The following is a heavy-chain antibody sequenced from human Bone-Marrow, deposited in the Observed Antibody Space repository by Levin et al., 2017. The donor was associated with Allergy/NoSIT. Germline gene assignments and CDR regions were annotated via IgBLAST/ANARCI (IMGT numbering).Heavy chain of an antibody. V-gene: IGHV4-31*03. Sequence: SSETLSLTCTVSGGSISSGGYYWSWIRQHPGKGLEWIGYIYYSGSTYYNPSLKSRVTISVDTSKNQFSLKLSSVTAADTAVYYCAREGSGGSGYYFDYWGQGTLVTVSS. CDR1: GGSISSGGYY. D-gene: IGHD2-15*01. CDR3: AREGSGGSGYYFDY. J-gene: IGHJ4*02. CDR2: IYYSGST.